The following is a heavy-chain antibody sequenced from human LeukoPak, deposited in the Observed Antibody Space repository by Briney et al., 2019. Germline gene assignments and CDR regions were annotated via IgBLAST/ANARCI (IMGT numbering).Heavy chain of an antibody. J-gene: IGHJ4*02. Sequence: GGSLRLSCAASGFTFSSYAMHWVRQAPGKGLEWVAVISYDGSNKYYADSVKGRFTISRDNSKNTLYLQMDSLRAEDTAVYYCAKDRAYYYGSGSYPDYWGQGTLVTVSS. D-gene: IGHD3-10*01. CDR2: ISYDGSNK. CDR1: GFTFSSYA. CDR3: AKDRAYYYGSGSYPDY. V-gene: IGHV3-30*04.